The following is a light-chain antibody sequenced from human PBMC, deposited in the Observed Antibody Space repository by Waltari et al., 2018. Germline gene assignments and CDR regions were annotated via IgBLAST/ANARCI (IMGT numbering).Light chain of an antibody. Sequence: EIVLTQSPDTLSLSQGERATLSCRASQSVSNYLASYQQKPAQAPRLLIYSAAYRATGVPARFIGSGSCADVTLTISSLEPEDVAVYYCQQRSNWPRTFGQGTKVEIK. J-gene: IGKJ1*01. CDR1: QSVSNY. CDR3: QQRSNWPRT. V-gene: IGKV3-11*01. CDR2: SAA.